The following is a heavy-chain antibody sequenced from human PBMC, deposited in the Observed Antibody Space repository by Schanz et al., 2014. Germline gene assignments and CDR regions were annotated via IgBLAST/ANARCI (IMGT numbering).Heavy chain of an antibody. CDR1: GYTFTDYY. Sequence: QVQLVQSGAEVKKPGASVKVSCKASGYTFTDYYIHWVRQAPGQGLEWMGWISANSGNPTYAQGFTGRFVFSLDTSVSTAYLQISFLKADDTAVFFCARGEANWGQYWGQGTLVTVSS. D-gene: IGHD7-27*01. V-gene: IGHV7-4-1*02. CDR3: ARGEANWGQY. J-gene: IGHJ4*02. CDR2: ISANSGNP.